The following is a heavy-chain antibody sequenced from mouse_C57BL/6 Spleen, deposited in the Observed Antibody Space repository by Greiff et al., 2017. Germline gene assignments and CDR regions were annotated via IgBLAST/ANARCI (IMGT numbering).Heavy chain of an antibody. CDR2: INPNNGGT. D-gene: IGHD2-3*01. V-gene: IGHV1-22*01. CDR1: GYTFTDYN. Sequence: EVQLVESGPELVKPGASVKMSCKASGYTFTDYNMHWVKQSHGKSLEWIGYINPNNGGTSYNQKFKGKATLTVNKSSSTAYMELRSLTSEDSAVYYCARGYYEDAMDYWGQGTSVTVSS. CDR3: ARGYYEDAMDY. J-gene: IGHJ4*01.